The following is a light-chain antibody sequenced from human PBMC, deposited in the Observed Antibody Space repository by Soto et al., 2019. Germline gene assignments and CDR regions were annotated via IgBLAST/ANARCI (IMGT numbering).Light chain of an antibody. J-gene: IGKJ1*01. CDR2: HAY. CDR1: QSISSW. CDR3: QQYNSYPWT. Sequence: DIQMTQSPSTLSASVGDRVTLTCRASQSISSWLAWYQQKPGKAHKLLIYHAYSLESGVPSRFSGSESGTEFTLTINSLQPYDFATYYCQQYNSYPWTFDQGTKVEIK. V-gene: IGKV1-5*01.